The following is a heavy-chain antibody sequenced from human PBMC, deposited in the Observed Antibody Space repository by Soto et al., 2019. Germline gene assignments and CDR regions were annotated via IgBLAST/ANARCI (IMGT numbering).Heavy chain of an antibody. CDR2: INAGNGNT. J-gene: IGHJ4*02. V-gene: IGHV1-3*01. D-gene: IGHD6-19*01. Sequence: VASVKVSCKASGYTFTSYAMHWVRQAPGQRLEWMGWINAGNGNTKYSQKFQGRVTITRDTSASTAYMELSSLRSEDTAVYYCAREESASSGWYERYWGQGTLVTVSS. CDR1: GYTFTSYA. CDR3: AREESASSGWYERY.